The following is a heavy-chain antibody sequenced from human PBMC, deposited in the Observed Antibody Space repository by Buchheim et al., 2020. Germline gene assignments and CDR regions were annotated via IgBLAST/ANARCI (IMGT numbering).Heavy chain of an antibody. V-gene: IGHV4-59*12. CDR2: INYSGRT. CDR1: GGSISGYN. J-gene: IGHJ4*02. D-gene: IGHD4-17*01. CDR3: ARTGGDHQGGDY. Sequence: QVQLQESGPGLVKPSETLSLTCTVSGGSISGYNWNWIRQPPGKGLEWIGFINYSGRTNSNPSLRSRVSISVDTYKNQFSLKLTSVTAADTAVYYCARTGGDHQGGDYWGQGTL.